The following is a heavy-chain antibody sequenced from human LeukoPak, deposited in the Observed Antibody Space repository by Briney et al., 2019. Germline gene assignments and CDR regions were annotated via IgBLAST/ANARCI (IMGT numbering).Heavy chain of an antibody. Sequence: GGSLRLSCTTSGFTFSTYSMNWVRQAPGKGLEWISYISSSSSSIYYADFVRGRFTISRDNAKNSLYLQMNSLRDEDTAVYYCARGPSGSYIDAFDIWGQGTMVTVSS. CDR3: ARGPSGSYIDAFDI. CDR1: GFTFSTYS. J-gene: IGHJ3*02. CDR2: ISSSSSSI. D-gene: IGHD1-26*01. V-gene: IGHV3-48*02.